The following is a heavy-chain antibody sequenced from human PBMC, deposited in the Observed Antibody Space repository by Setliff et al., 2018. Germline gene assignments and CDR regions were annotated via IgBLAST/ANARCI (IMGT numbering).Heavy chain of an antibody. D-gene: IGHD3-10*01. CDR3: AGSQGSGGYYSNSPYYFHY. CDR1: GGSISSYY. J-gene: IGHJ4*02. CDR2: VYYTGDT. V-gene: IGHV4-59*03. Sequence: LSLTCTVSGGSISSYYWSWIRQPPGKELEWMAYVYYTGDTYYNPSLKSRTSISIDTSKNQFSLNLISVTAADTAVYYCAGSQGSGGYYSNSPYYFHYWGQGTLVTVPQ.